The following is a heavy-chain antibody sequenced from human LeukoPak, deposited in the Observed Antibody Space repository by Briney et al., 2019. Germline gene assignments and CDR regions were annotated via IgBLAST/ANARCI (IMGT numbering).Heavy chain of an antibody. D-gene: IGHD3-9*01. V-gene: IGHV1-46*01. Sequence: ASVKVSCKASGYTFTSYYMHWVRQAPGQGLEWMGIINPSGGSTSYAQKFQGRVTMTRDTSTSTVYMELSSLRSEDTAVYYCAREGRYFDWSFYYYYYMDVWGKGTTVTISS. CDR1: GYTFTSYY. J-gene: IGHJ6*03. CDR2: INPSGGST. CDR3: AREGRYFDWSFYYYYYMDV.